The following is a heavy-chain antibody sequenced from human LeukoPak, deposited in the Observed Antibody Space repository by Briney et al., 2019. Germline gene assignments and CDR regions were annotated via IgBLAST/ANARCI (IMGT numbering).Heavy chain of an antibody. D-gene: IGHD3-22*01. Sequence: GGSLRLSCAASGFTVSSNYMSWVRQAPGKGLEWVSVIYSGGSTYYADSVKGRFTISRDNSKNTLYLQKNSLRAEDTAVYYCARDTGSSGYYYHDYWGQGTLVTVSS. CDR2: IYSGGST. CDR3: ARDTGSSGYYYHDY. J-gene: IGHJ4*02. CDR1: GFTVSSNY. V-gene: IGHV3-66*02.